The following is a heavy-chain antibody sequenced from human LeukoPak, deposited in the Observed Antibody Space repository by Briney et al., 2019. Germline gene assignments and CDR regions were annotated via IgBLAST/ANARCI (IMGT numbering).Heavy chain of an antibody. CDR3: AREPVAAAGRSGYFDY. V-gene: IGHV3-66*01. CDR2: IYSGGST. CDR1: GFTVSSNY. D-gene: IGHD6-13*01. Sequence: GGSLRLSSAASGFTVSSNYMSWVRQAPGKGLEWVSVIYSGGSTYYADSVKGRFTISRDNSKNTLYLQMNSLRAEDTAVYYCAREPVAAAGRSGYFDYWGQGTLVTVSS. J-gene: IGHJ4*02.